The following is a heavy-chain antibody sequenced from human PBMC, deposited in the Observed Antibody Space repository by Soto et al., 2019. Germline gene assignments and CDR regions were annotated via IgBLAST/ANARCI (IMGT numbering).Heavy chain of an antibody. J-gene: IGHJ5*01. D-gene: IGHD4-17*01. V-gene: IGHV4-34*01. Sequence: SETLSLPCAVYGGFFSGYYWSWIRPPPGKGLEWIGEINHSGSTNYNPSLKSRVTISVDTSKNQFSLKLSSVTAADTAVYYCARCERLRQGHNRFDSWGQGSLVTVSS. CDR2: INHSGST. CDR3: ARCERLRQGHNRFDS. CDR1: GGFFSGYY.